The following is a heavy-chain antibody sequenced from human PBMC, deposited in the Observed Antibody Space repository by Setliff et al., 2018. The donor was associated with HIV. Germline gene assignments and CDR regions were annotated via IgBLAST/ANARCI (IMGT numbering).Heavy chain of an antibody. V-gene: IGHV1-46*01. Sequence: ASVKVSCKASGYIFTNQYITWVRQAPGQGLEWMGIINPGGGSTSYAQKFQGRVTMTRDTSTNTVYMELRSLKSEDTAVYYCAREKGNMDSSMVLYYYFGMDVWGQGTTVTVSS. D-gene: IGHD5-18*01. CDR3: AREKGNMDSSMVLYYYFGMDV. CDR2: INPGGGST. CDR1: GYIFTNQY. J-gene: IGHJ6*02.